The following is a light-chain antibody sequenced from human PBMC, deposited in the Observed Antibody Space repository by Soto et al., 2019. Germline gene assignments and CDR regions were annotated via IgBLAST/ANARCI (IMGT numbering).Light chain of an antibody. Sequence: EVMMSQSPATLSVSQGERATLSCRASQTVLSNLAWYQQKPGQAPRLLIYGASTRATGIPARFSGSGSGTEFTLTISSLQSEDFAVYYCQQYNNRQPFGHGTMV. CDR1: QTVLSN. V-gene: IGKV3-15*01. CDR3: QQYNNRQP. CDR2: GAS. J-gene: IGKJ1*01.